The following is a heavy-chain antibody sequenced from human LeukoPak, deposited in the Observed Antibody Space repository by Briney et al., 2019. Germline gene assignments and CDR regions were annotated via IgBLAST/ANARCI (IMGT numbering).Heavy chain of an antibody. J-gene: IGHJ3*02. V-gene: IGHV4-39*01. D-gene: IGHD3-22*01. Sequence: PSETLSLTCTVSGVAISSSGYYWGWIRQPPGKGLEWIGGIYYAGSAYDIPSLKSRVTISVDTSKNQLSLKLTSVTAADTAVYYCARLKYYYSSGYYANLYAFDIWGQGTMVTVSS. CDR1: GVAISSSGYY. CDR2: IYYAGSA. CDR3: ARLKYYYSSGYYANLYAFDI.